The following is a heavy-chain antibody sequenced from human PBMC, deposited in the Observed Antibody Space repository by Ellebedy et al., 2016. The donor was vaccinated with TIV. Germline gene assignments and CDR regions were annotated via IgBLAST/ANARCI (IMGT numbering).Heavy chain of an antibody. CDR2: IYYSGNT. J-gene: IGHJ4*02. CDR3: ARRTDSGSYYDYFNS. D-gene: IGHD1-26*01. CDR1: GGSISRSSSY. V-gene: IGHV4-39*01. Sequence: SETLSLTCTVSGGSISRSSSYWGWIRQPPGTGLEWVGSIYYSGNTYYNPSLKTRVTISADTSENQFSLKLTSVTTADTAVYYCARRTDSGSYYDYFNSWGQGTLVTVSS.